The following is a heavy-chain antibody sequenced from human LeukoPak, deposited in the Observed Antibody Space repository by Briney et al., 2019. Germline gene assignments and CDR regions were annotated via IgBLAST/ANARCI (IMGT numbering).Heavy chain of an antibody. Sequence: GGSLRLSCAASGFTFSSYSMNWVRQAPGKGLEWVSSISSSSSYIYYADSVKGRFTISRDNSKNTLYLQMNSLRAEDTAVYYCAKGLGTANYFDYWGQGTLVTVSS. CDR1: GFTFSSYS. CDR2: ISSSSSYI. CDR3: AKGLGTANYFDY. D-gene: IGHD5-18*01. J-gene: IGHJ4*02. V-gene: IGHV3-21*01.